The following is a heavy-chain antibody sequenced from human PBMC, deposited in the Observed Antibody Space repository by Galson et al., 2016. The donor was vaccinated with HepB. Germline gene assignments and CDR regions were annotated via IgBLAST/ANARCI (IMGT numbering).Heavy chain of an antibody. CDR1: GGSVSSASHY. CDR2: ISDSEST. CDR3: AKDEGFYNGMDF. J-gene: IGHJ6*02. D-gene: IGHD2-2*02. V-gene: IGHV4-61*01. Sequence: ETLSLTCTVSGGSVSSASHYWSWVRQPTGKGLEWIGYISDSESTNYNPSLKGRVTISLDRSKNQLSLRLNSVIAADTAVYYCAKDEGFYNGMDFWGQGTTVTVSS.